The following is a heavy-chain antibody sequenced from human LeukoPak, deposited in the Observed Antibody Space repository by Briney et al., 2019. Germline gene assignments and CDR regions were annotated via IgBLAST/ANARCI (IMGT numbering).Heavy chain of an antibody. V-gene: IGHV3-21*04. Sequence: PGGSLRLSCAASGFTFSSYSMNWVRQAPGKGLEWVSSISSSSSYIYYADSVKGRFTISRDNAKNSLYLQMNSLRAEDTAVYYCAKVKNYYDSSGYYSPFDYWGQGTLVTVSS. J-gene: IGHJ4*02. CDR2: ISSSSSYI. CDR3: AKVKNYYDSSGYYSPFDY. CDR1: GFTFSSYS. D-gene: IGHD3-22*01.